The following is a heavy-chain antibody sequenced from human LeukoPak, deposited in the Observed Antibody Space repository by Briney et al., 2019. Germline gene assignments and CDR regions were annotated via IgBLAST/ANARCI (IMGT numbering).Heavy chain of an antibody. V-gene: IGHV3-23*01. J-gene: IGHJ4*02. Sequence: GGSLRLSYADSGFTFSSYAMTWVRQAPGKGLEWVSAISGSGGSTYYADSVKGRFTISRDNSKNTLFLQMNSLKTEDTAVYYCATLRYFDWLPDYWGQGTLVTVSS. CDR2: ISGSGGST. CDR1: GFTFSSYA. CDR3: ATLRYFDWLPDY. D-gene: IGHD3-9*01.